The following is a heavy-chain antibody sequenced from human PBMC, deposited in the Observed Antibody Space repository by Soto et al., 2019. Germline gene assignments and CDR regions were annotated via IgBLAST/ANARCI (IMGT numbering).Heavy chain of an antibody. V-gene: IGHV4-38-2*02. Sequence: KPSETLSLTCTVSDSSISSDYYWGWIRQPPGKGLEWIGNIYRSGSTYYSPSLKSRVTISVDTSKNQFSLKVTSVTAADTAMYYCARVSRSGNYLMDYWGQGTLVTVSS. CDR2: IYRSGST. J-gene: IGHJ4*02. D-gene: IGHD1-26*01. CDR3: ARVSRSGNYLMDY. CDR1: DSSISSDYY.